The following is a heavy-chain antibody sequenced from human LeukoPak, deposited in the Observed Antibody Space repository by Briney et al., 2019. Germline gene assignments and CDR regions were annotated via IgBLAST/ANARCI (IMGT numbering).Heavy chain of an antibody. CDR1: GFTFSSYG. Sequence: PGGPLRLSCAASGFTFSSYGMHWVRQAPGKGLEWVAVIWYDGSNKYYADSVKGRFTISRDNSKNTLYLQMNNLRVEDTAMYYCAGGTGFIIKDWGQGTLVTVSS. CDR2: IWYDGSNK. V-gene: IGHV3-33*01. D-gene: IGHD3-9*01. J-gene: IGHJ4*02. CDR3: AGGTGFIIKD.